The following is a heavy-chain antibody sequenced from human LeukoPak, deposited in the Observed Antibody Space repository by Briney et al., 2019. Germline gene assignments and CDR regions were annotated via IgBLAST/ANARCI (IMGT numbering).Heavy chain of an antibody. CDR3: ARDPRITIFGVVITHFDY. CDR1: GFTFSSYS. CDR2: ISSSRRYI. D-gene: IGHD3-3*01. J-gene: IGHJ4*02. V-gene: IGHV3-21*01. Sequence: GGSLRLSCAASGFTFSSYSMNWGRQAGGKGLEWGSSISSSRRYIYYADSVKGRFTISRDNAKHSLYLKMSSLRAQETTVYYSARDPRITIFGVVITHFDYRGQGTPVTVGS.